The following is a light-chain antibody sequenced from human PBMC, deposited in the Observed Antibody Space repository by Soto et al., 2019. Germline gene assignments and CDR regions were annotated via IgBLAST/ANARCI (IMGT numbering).Light chain of an antibody. Sequence: IQMTQSPSTLSGSVGNRVTITCRASQTISSWLAWYQQKPGKAPKLLIYKASTLKSGVASRFSGSGSGTEFTLTISSLQSEDFAEYHCQQYNNWPQTFGQGTK. V-gene: IGKV1-5*03. J-gene: IGKJ1*01. CDR3: QQYNNWPQT. CDR2: KAS. CDR1: QTISSW.